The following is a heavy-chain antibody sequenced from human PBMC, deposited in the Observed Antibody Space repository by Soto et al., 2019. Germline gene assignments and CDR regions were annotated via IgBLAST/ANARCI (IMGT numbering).Heavy chain of an antibody. CDR2: VYYSGGT. J-gene: IGHJ5*02. V-gene: IGHV4-39*07. CDR3: ARGRVVVPAAVMFNCLDP. D-gene: IGHD2-2*01. Sequence: SETLSLTCAVSGGSIDNSHSFWGWVRQPPGRGLEFLGSVYYSGGTYYNPSLKSRVTVSVDRSRTQLSLKMGSVTAADTAVYYCARGRVVVPAAVMFNCLDPWGQGALVTVSS. CDR1: GGSIDNSHSF.